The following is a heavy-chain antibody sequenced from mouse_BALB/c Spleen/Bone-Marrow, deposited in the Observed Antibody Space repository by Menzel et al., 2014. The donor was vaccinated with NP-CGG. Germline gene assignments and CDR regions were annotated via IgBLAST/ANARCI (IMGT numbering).Heavy chain of an antibody. J-gene: IGHJ3*01. V-gene: IGHV1-18*01. CDR2: INPYNGGT. CDR1: GYSFTGYT. CDR3: ARRDYYDYAWFAY. Sequence: EVHLVESGPALVKPGASMKISCKASGYSFTGYTMNWVKQSHGKNLEWIGLINPYNGGTTYNQKFKGKATLTVDKSSSTAYMELLSLTSEDSAVYYCARRDYYDYAWFAYWGQGTLVTVSA. D-gene: IGHD2-4*01.